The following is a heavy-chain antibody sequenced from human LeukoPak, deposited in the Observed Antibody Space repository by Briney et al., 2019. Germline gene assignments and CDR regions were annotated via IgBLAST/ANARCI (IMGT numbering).Heavy chain of an antibody. CDR3: AKDRSKKVVVAATSLDY. D-gene: IGHD2-15*01. Sequence: ASVKVSCKASGYTFTGYYMHWVRQAPGQGLEWMGWINPNSGGTNYAQKFQGRVTMTRDTSISTAYMELSRLRSDDTAVYYCAKDRSKKVVVAATSLDYWGQGILVTVSS. J-gene: IGHJ4*02. V-gene: IGHV1-2*02. CDR1: GYTFTGYY. CDR2: INPNSGGT.